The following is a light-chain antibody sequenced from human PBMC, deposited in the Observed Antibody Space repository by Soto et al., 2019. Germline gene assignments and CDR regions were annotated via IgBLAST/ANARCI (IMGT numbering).Light chain of an antibody. CDR1: QSNSSW. Sequence: DIQMTQSPSTLSASVGDRVTITCRASQSNSSWLAWYQQKPGKAPKLLIYKASSLESGIPSRLSGSGSGTEFTLTISSLQPDDFATYYCQQYNSYRTFGQGTKVEIK. CDR2: KAS. J-gene: IGKJ1*01. CDR3: QQYNSYRT. V-gene: IGKV1-5*03.